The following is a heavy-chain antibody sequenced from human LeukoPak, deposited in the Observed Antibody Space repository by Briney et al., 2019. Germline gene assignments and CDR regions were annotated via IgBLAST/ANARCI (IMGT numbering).Heavy chain of an antibody. CDR2: INPNSGGT. J-gene: IGHJ5*02. V-gene: IGHV1-2*02. CDR1: GYTLTGYY. D-gene: IGHD5-24*01. CDR3: AKEQMATAFDP. Sequence: ASVKVSCKASGYTLTGYYMHWLRQAPGQGLEWMGWINPNSGGTKYAQKFQGRVTMTRDTSISTAYMELSRLRSDDTAVYYCAKEQMATAFDPWGQGTLVTVSS.